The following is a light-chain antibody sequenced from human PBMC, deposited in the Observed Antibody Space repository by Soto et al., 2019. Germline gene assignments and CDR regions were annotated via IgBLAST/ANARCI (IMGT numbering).Light chain of an antibody. CDR1: QSISSY. Sequence: DIQMTQSPSSLSASVGDRVTITCRASQSISSYLNWYQQKPGKAPKLLIYAASSLQSGVPSRFCGSRSGAAVTPTISSLQPDDFATYYCQQSYSTPLTFGGGTKVEIK. J-gene: IGKJ4*01. V-gene: IGKV1-39*01. CDR3: QQSYSTPLT. CDR2: AAS.